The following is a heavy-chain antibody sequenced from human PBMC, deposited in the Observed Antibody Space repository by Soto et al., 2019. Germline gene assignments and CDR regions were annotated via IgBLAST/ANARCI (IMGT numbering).Heavy chain of an antibody. Sequence: PSETLSLTCTVSGGFISSGGYYWSWIRQHPGKGLEWIGYIYYSGSTYYNPSLKSRVTISVDTSKNQFSLKLSSVTAADTAVYYCARHRESVYYYYGMDVWGQGTTVTVSS. CDR3: ARHRESVYYYYGMDV. CDR1: GGFISSGGYY. CDR2: IYYSGST. V-gene: IGHV4-31*03. J-gene: IGHJ6*02.